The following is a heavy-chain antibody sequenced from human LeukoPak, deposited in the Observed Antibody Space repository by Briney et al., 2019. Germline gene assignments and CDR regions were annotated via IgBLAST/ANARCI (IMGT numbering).Heavy chain of an antibody. J-gene: IGHJ6*02. CDR2: ITGSGGNT. CDR3: AREARYGMDV. Sequence: PGGSLRLSCAASGFTFSSYAMTWVRQAPGKGLEWVSTITGSGGNTYYADSVKGRFTISRDNSKNTLFLRMNSLRAEDTAVYHCAREARYGMDVWGQGTTVTVSS. CDR1: GFTFSSYA. V-gene: IGHV3-23*01.